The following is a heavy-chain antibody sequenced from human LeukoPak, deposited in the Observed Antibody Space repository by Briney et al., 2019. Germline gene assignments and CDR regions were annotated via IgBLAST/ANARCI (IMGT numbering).Heavy chain of an antibody. D-gene: IGHD3/OR15-3a*01. CDR3: ARMAEDSYYYYYMDV. CDR2: ITSSSSII. CDR1: GFTFSSYS. Sequence: PGGSLRLSCAASGFTFSSYSMNWVRQAPGKGLEWVSYITSSSSIIYYADSVKGRFTISRDNAKNSLYLQMNSLRAEDTAVYYCARMAEDSYYYYYMDVWGKGTTVTISS. J-gene: IGHJ6*03. V-gene: IGHV3-21*05.